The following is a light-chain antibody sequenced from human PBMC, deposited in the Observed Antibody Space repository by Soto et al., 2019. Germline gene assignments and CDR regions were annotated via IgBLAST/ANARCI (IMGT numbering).Light chain of an antibody. J-gene: IGKJ5*01. CDR2: AAS. Sequence: DIQMTQSPSSVSAALGDRVTVTCRASQGISNCLAWYQQKPGKAPKFLISAASSLQSGVPSRFSGSGSGTDFTLTISSLQPEDFATNYCQQAYSFPITFGQGTRLEIK. CDR1: QGISNC. V-gene: IGKV1-12*01. CDR3: QQAYSFPIT.